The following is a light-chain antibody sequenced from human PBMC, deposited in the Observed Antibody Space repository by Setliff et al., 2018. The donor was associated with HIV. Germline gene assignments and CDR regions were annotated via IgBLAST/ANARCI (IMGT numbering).Light chain of an antibody. V-gene: IGLV2-23*01. CDR1: SSDVGSYNL. Sequence: QSALTQPASVSGSPGQSITISCTGTSSDVGSYNLVSWYQQHPGNAPKLMIYEGTKRPSGVSNRISGPKSGNTASLTISGLQAADEADYYCCSYAGTTTFVFGTGTKVTVL. J-gene: IGLJ1*01. CDR2: EGT. CDR3: CSYAGTTTFV.